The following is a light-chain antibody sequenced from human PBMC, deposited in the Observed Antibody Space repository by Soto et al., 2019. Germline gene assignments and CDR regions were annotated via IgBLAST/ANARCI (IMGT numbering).Light chain of an antibody. CDR2: DAS. V-gene: IGKV1-5*01. CDR1: QSISSW. J-gene: IGKJ1*01. Sequence: DIQMTQSPSTLSASVGDRVTITCRASQSISSWLAWYQQKPGKAPKLLIYDASSLESGVPSRFSGSGSGTEFPLTLSSLQPDDFATYYCQQYNSYSKTFCQGTKVEIK. CDR3: QQYNSYSKT.